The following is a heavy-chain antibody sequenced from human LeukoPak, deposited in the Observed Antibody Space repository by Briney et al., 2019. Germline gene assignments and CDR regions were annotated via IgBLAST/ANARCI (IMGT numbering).Heavy chain of an antibody. CDR2: ISYDGSNK. D-gene: IGHD5-18*01. J-gene: IGHJ4*02. CDR1: GFTFSSYA. Sequence: GRSLRLSCAASGFTFSSYAMHWVRQAPGKGLEWVAVISYDGSNKYYADSVKGRFTISRDNSKSTLYLQMNSLRAEDTAVYYCASPFSYGHQLKYYFDYWGQGTLVTVS. V-gene: IGHV3-30-3*01. CDR3: ASPFSYGHQLKYYFDY.